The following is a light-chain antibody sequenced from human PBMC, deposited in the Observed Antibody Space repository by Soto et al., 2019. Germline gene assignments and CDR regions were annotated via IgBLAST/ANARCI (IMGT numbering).Light chain of an antibody. J-gene: IGLJ2*01. CDR3: QSYDSSLSGYVV. CDR1: SSNIGAGYD. V-gene: IGLV1-40*01. CDR2: GNS. Sequence: QSVLTQPPSVSGAPGQRVTISCTGISSNIGAGYDVHWYQQLPGTAPKLLIYGNSNRPSGVPDRVSGSKSGTSASLAITGLQAEDEADYYCQSYDSSLSGYVVFGGGTKLTVL.